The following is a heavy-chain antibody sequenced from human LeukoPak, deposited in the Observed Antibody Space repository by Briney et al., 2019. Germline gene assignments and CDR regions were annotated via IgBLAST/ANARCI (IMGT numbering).Heavy chain of an antibody. CDR3: ARAYQVGVKYYDILTGYSFFDY. J-gene: IGHJ4*02. CDR1: GFTFSSYS. D-gene: IGHD3-9*01. Sequence: GGSLRLSCAASGFTFSSYSMNWVRQAPGKGLEWVSSISSSSSYIYYADSVKGRFTISRDNAKNSLYLQMNSLRAEDTAVYYCARAYQVGVKYYDILTGYSFFDYWGQGTLVTVSS. V-gene: IGHV3-21*01. CDR2: ISSSSSYI.